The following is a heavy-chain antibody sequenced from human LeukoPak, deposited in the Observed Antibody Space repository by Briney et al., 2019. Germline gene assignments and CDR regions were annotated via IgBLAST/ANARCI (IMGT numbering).Heavy chain of an antibody. CDR2: INPNSGGT. J-gene: IGHJ4*02. CDR3: ARAMVRGVIQGALGY. D-gene: IGHD3-10*01. V-gene: IGHV1-2*02. Sequence: ASVKVSCKASGYTFTGYYMHWVRQAPGQGLEWMGWINPNSGGTNYAQKFQGRVTMTRDTSISTAYMELSRLRSGDTAVYYCARAMVRGVIQGALGYWGQGTLVTVSS. CDR1: GYTFTGYY.